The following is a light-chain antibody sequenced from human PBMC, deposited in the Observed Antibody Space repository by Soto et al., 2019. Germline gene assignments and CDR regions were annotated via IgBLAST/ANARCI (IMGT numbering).Light chain of an antibody. J-gene: IGLJ3*02. CDR3: QSYDSSLSGWV. CDR1: SSNIGAGYD. Sequence: QSVLTQPPSVSGAPGQRVTISCTGSSSNIGAGYDVHWYQQLPETAPKLLIYGNNNRPSGVPDRFSGSKSVTSASLAITGLQAEDEADYYCQSYDSSLSGWVFGGGTKLTVL. V-gene: IGLV1-40*01. CDR2: GNN.